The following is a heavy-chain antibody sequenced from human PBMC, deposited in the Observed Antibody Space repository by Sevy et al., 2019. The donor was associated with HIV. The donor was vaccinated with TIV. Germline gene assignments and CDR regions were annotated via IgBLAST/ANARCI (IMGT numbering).Heavy chain of an antibody. Sequence: GESLRLSCAASGFSFSSYALHWVRQAPGKGLEYVSAISSNGGSTYYADSVKGRFTISRDNSKNTLYLQMGSLRAEDMVVYYWAGEGVGGYSYSLDYWGQGTLVTVSS. J-gene: IGHJ4*02. V-gene: IGHV3-64*02. D-gene: IGHD5-18*01. CDR1: GFSFSSYA. CDR3: AGEGVGGYSYSLDY. CDR2: ISSNGGST.